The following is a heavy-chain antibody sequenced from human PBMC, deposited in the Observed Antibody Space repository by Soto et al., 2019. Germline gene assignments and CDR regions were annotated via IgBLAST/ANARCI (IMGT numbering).Heavy chain of an antibody. D-gene: IGHD2-8*01. CDR2: IYWNDDK. CDR1: GFSLSTSGVG. J-gene: IGHJ6*02. Sequence: QITLKESGPTLVKPTQTLTLTCTFSGFSLSTSGVGVGWIRQPPGKALEWLALIYWNDDKRYSPSLKSRLTITKDTAKYQVVLTMTNMDPVDTATYYCAHRGRYCTNGVCYYYYGMDVWGQGTTVTVSS. V-gene: IGHV2-5*01. CDR3: AHRGRYCTNGVCYYYYGMDV.